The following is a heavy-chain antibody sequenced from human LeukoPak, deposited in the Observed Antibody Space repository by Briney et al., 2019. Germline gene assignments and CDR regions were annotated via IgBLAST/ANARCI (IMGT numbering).Heavy chain of an antibody. CDR3: AREGGPAMVTFDY. D-gene: IGHD5-18*01. CDR2: IYYSGST. CDR1: GGSISSYY. J-gene: IGHJ4*02. V-gene: IGHV4-59*01. Sequence: SETLSLTCTGSGGSISSYYWSWIRQPPGKGLEWIGYIYYSGSTNCNPSLKSRVTISVDTSKNQFSLKLSSVTAADTAVYYCAREGGPAMVTFDYWGQGTLVTVSS.